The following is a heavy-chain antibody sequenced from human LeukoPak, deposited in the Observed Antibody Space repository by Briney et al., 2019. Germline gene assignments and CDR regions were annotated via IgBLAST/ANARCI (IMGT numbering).Heavy chain of an antibody. CDR3: ARVNPFGSGSRYHYYGMDV. D-gene: IGHD3-10*01. J-gene: IGHJ6*02. Sequence: SETLSLTCNVSGGSIGSGGYWSWIRQHPGKGLEWIGYIDFSGTTYNNPSLRSRITLTVDTSENQFSLKLSSVTAADTAVYYCARVNPFGSGSRYHYYGMDVWGQGTTVTVSS. CDR1: GGSIGSGGY. V-gene: IGHV4-31*03. CDR2: IDFSGTT.